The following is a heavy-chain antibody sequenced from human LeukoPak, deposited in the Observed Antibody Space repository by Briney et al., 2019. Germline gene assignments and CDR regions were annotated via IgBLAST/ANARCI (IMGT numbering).Heavy chain of an antibody. CDR1: GYTFTSYY. J-gene: IGHJ4*02. CDR3: TTGDVGILTGESY. CDR2: INPSGGST. V-gene: IGHV1-46*01. Sequence: ASVKVSCKSSGYTFTSYYMYWVRQAPGQGLEWMGIINPSGGSTSYAQKFQGRVTMTRDTSTSTAYLELSSLRSEDTAVYFCTTGDVGILTGESYWGQGTLVTVSS. D-gene: IGHD3-9*01.